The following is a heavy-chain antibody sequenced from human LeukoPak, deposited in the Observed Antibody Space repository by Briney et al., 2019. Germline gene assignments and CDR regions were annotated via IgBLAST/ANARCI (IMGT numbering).Heavy chain of an antibody. V-gene: IGHV4-39*07. CDR2: INYGGYK. J-gene: IGHJ4*02. CDR3: ARVYGPVDY. CDR1: GASISSSTYY. Sequence: SETLSLACAVSGASISSSTYYWGWIRQPPGKGLEWIGSINYGGYKYDNPSLKSRVTISGDTSKNQFSLKLSSVTAADTAVYYCARVYGPVDYWGQGTLVTVSS. D-gene: IGHD2-8*01.